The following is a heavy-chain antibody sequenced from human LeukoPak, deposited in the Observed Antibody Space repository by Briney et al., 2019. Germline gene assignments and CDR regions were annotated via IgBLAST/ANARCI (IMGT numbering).Heavy chain of an antibody. J-gene: IGHJ4*02. CDR1: GFTFSSYW. D-gene: IGHD4/OR15-4a*01. Sequence: GGSLRLSCAASGFTFSSYWMHWVRQAPGKGLVWVSRIKIDGSSTSYADSVKGRFTISRDNAKNTLYLQMNSLRDEDTAVYYCARAMVPLFENWGQGTLVTVS. V-gene: IGHV3-74*01. CDR3: ARAMVPLFEN. CDR2: IKIDGSST.